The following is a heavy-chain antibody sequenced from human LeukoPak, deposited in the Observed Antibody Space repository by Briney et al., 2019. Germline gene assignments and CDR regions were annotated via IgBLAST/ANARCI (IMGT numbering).Heavy chain of an antibody. CDR2: MNPNSGNT. CDR3: ARGFQRSGIAAAGLGY. D-gene: IGHD6-13*01. CDR1: GYTFTSYD. Sequence: GASVKVSCKASGYTFTSYDINWVRQATGQGLEWMGWMNPNSGNTGYAQKFQGRVTMTRNTSISTAYMELSSLRSEDTAVYYCARGFQRSGIAAAGLGYWGQGTLVTVSS. V-gene: IGHV1-8*01. J-gene: IGHJ4*02.